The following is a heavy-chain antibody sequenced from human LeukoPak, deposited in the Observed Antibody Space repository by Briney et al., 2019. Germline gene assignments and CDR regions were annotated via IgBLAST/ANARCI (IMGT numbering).Heavy chain of an antibody. D-gene: IGHD2-2*01. CDR3: AKDAGGRYCSSTSCYPGAY. V-gene: IGHV3-30*02. CDR1: GFTFSSYG. CDR2: IRYDGSNK. J-gene: IGHJ4*02. Sequence: GGSLRLSCAASGFTFSSYGMHWVRQAPGKGLEWVAFIRYDGSNKYYAGSVKGRFTISRDNSKNTLYLQMNSLRAEDTAVYYCAKDAGGRYCSSTSCYPGAYWGQGTLVTVSS.